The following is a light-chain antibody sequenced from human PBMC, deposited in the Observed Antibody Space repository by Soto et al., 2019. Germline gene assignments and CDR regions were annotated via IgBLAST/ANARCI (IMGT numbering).Light chain of an antibody. CDR2: GAS. CDR1: QSVSNN. J-gene: IGKJ5*01. CDR3: QQYNNWPPIT. V-gene: IGKV3-15*01. Sequence: EIVLTQSPGTLSLSPGERATLSCRASQSVSNNYLAWYQQKPGQAPRLLIHGASTRATGIPARFSGSGSGTEFSLTISSLQSEDFAVYYCQQYNNWPPITFGQGTRLEIK.